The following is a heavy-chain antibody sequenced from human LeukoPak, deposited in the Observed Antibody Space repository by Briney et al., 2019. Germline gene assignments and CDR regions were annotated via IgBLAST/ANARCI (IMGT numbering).Heavy chain of an antibody. CDR2: VTPNTGGT. D-gene: IGHD1-7*01. CDR3: ARDWGNYSPEYFDY. V-gene: IGHV1-2*02. Sequence: ASVKVSCKASGCTFTGYYIHWVRQAPGQSLEWMGWVTPNTGGTNYAQKLQGRVTVTTDTSTSTTYMELRSLRSDDTAVYYCARDWGNYSPEYFDYWGQGTLVTVSS. J-gene: IGHJ4*02. CDR1: GCTFTGYY.